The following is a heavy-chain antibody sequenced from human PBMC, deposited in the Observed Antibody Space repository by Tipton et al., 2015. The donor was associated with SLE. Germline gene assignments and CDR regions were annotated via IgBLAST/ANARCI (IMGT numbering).Heavy chain of an antibody. CDR3: ATGIVVKFGGRFPNFGYNI. V-gene: IGHV4-59*01. CDR1: GGSISEYY. D-gene: IGHD3-22*01. CDR2: IYHNESP. Sequence: TLSLTCTVSGGSISEYYWTWIRQAPGKGLEWIGYIYHNESPTHNPSLRRRVTMSVETSRNQISLKLTSVTPADTALYYCATGIVVKFGGRFPNFGYNIRGQGTIVAGSS. J-gene: IGHJ3*02.